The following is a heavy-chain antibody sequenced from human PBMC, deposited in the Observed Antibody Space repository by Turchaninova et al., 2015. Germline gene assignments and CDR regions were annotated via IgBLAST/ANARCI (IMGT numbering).Heavy chain of an antibody. Sequence: AASGFTFSSYCMHWVRQAPGKGLVWVSRINNDGSSTAYADSVKGHVTISRDNAKNTLYLQMNSLTSVDTGVYYCARQPYWGQGTLVTVSS. CDR1: GFTFSSYC. CDR3: ARQPY. V-gene: IGHV3-74*01. CDR2: INNDGSST. J-gene: IGHJ4*02.